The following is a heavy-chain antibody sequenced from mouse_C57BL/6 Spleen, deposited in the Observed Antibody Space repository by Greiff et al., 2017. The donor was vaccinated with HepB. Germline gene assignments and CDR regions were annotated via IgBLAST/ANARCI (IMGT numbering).Heavy chain of an antibody. CDR3: ARDGSSYFYYFDY. Sequence: EVMLVESGGGLVKPGGSLKLSCAASGFTFSSYAMSWVRQTPEKRLEWVATISDGGSYTYYPDNVKGRFTISRDNAKNNLYLQMSHLKSEDTAMYYCARDGSSYFYYFDYWGQGTTLTVSS. CDR1: GFTFSSYA. CDR2: ISDGGSYT. J-gene: IGHJ2*01. D-gene: IGHD1-1*01. V-gene: IGHV5-4*01.